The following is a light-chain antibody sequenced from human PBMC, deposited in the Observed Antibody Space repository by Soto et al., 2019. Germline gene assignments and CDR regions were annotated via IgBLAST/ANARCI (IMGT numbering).Light chain of an antibody. CDR1: QTIVNN. CDR3: QQYNNWPSAT. V-gene: IGKV3-15*01. J-gene: IGKJ1*01. Sequence: EIVMTQSPATLSVSPGERATLSCRASQTIVNNLAWYQQKPGQAPRLLMYGVSTRATGVPARFSGSGSGTEFTLTISSLQSEDFAVYYCQQYNNWPSATFGQGTKVEIK. CDR2: GVS.